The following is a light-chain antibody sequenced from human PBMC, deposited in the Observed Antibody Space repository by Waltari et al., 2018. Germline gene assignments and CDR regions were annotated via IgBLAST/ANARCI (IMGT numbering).Light chain of an antibody. V-gene: IGLV2-14*03. CDR2: DVT. CDR1: SRDVGGYNY. J-gene: IGLJ2*01. CDR3: SSYTSSSTGV. Sequence: QSALTQPASVFGSPGQSITISCTGTSRDVGGYNYVSWYQQHPGKAPKLMIYDVTDRPSGVSNRFSGAKSGNTASLTISGLQAEDEADYYCSSYTSSSTGVFGGGTKLTVL.